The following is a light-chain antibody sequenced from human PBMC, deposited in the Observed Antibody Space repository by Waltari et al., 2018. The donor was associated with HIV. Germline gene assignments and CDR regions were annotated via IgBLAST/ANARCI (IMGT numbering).Light chain of an antibody. J-gene: IGLJ2*01. Sequence: QSALTQPPSASGSPGQSVTISCTGTSSDVGGYNYVSWYQQHPGKAPKLMIYEVTKRPAGVPVRVSGSKSCNTASLTVSGLQAEDEADYYGSSYAGSSNLRVFGGGTKLTVL. CDR2: EVT. CDR1: SSDVGGYNY. V-gene: IGLV2-8*01. CDR3: SSYAGSSNLRV.